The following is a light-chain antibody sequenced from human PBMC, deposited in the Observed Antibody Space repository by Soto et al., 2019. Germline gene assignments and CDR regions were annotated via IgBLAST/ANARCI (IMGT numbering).Light chain of an antibody. Sequence: QSALTQPASVSRSPGQSITISCTGTSSDVGGYNYVSWYQQHPGKAPKLMIYEVSYRPSGVSNRFSASKSGNTASLTISGLQAEDEADYYCSSYTSSSTLVFGGGTKVTVL. V-gene: IGLV2-14*01. CDR1: SSDVGGYNY. CDR2: EVS. CDR3: SSYTSSSTLV. J-gene: IGLJ2*01.